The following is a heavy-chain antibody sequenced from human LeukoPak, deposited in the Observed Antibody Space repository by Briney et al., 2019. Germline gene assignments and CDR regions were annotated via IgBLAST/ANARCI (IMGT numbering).Heavy chain of an antibody. CDR1: GFTFSNAW. Sequence: GGSLRLSCAASGFTFSNAWMNWVRQAPGKGLEWVGRIKSKTDGGTTDYAAPVKGRFTISRDDSKNTLYLQMNSLKTEDTAVYYCAKDMGLVGATAFDYWGQGTLVTVSS. D-gene: IGHD1-26*01. CDR2: IKSKTDGGTT. V-gene: IGHV3-15*07. J-gene: IGHJ4*02. CDR3: AKDMGLVGATAFDY.